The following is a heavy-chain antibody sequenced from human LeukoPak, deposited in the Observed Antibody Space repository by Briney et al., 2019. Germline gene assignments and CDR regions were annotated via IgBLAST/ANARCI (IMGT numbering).Heavy chain of an antibody. CDR1: GFTFSSYS. V-gene: IGHV3-48*01. Sequence: GGSLRLSCAASGFTFSSYSMNWVRQAPGKGLEWVSYISSSSSTIYYADSVKGRFTISRDNAKNSLYLQMNSLRAEDTAVYYCARAQWELSDAFDIWGQGTMVTVSS. D-gene: IGHD1-26*01. CDR2: ISSSSSTI. J-gene: IGHJ3*02. CDR3: ARAQWELSDAFDI.